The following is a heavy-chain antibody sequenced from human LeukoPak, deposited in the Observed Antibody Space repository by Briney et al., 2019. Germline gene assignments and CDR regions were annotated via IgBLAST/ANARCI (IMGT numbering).Heavy chain of an antibody. CDR1: GDSISSYY. CDR3: ARGVVPAALGYYFDY. Sequence: KPSETLSLTCTVSGDSISSYYWSWIRQPPGKGLEWIGYIYYTGSTNYNPSLKSRVTISVDTSKNQFSLKLSSVTAADTAVYYCARGVVPAALGYYFDYWGQGTLVTVSS. CDR2: IYYTGST. V-gene: IGHV4-59*12. J-gene: IGHJ4*02. D-gene: IGHD2-2*01.